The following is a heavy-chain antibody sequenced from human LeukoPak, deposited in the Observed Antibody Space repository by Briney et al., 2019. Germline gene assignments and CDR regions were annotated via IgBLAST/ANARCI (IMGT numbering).Heavy chain of an antibody. CDR2: MNPNSGNT. CDR3: ARGRMDVLLWFGEPTGWFDP. V-gene: IGHV1-8*01. CDR1: GYTFTSYD. J-gene: IGHJ5*02. D-gene: IGHD3-10*01. Sequence: ASVKDSCKASGYTFTSYDINWVRQATGEGLEWMGWMNPNSGNTGYAQKFQGRVTMTRNTSISTAYMELSSLRSEDTAVYYCARGRMDVLLWFGEPTGWFDPWGQGTLVTVSS.